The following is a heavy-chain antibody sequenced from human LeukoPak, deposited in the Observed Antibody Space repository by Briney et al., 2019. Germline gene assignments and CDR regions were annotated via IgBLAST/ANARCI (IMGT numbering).Heavy chain of an antibody. Sequence: SETLSLTCTVSGGSISSGDYYWSWIRQPAGKGLEWIGRIYTGGSTNYNPSLKSRATISVDTSKNQFSLRLSSVTAADTAVYYCARDPGYCSAPTCYGYWGQGTLVTVSS. CDR2: IYTGGST. CDR3: ARDPGYCSAPTCYGY. CDR1: GGSISSGDYY. D-gene: IGHD2-15*01. V-gene: IGHV4-61*02. J-gene: IGHJ4*02.